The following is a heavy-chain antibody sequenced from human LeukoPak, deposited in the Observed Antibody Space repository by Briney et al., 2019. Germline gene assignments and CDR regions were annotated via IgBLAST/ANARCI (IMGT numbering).Heavy chain of an antibody. V-gene: IGHV3-74*01. Sequence: GGSLRLSCAASGFTFSVYWMHWVRRVPGKGLVWVSRINTDGSDTSYGDSVKGRFTVSRDNAKSTVYLQMNSLKTEDTAVYYCARAVPAASFYWGQGTLVTVSS. CDR3: ARAVPAASFY. CDR1: GFTFSVYW. J-gene: IGHJ4*02. CDR2: INTDGSDT. D-gene: IGHD2-2*01.